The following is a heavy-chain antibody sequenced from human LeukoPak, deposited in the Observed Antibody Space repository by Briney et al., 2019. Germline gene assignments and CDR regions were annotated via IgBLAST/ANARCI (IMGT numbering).Heavy chain of an antibody. V-gene: IGHV3-23*01. CDR1: GFIFSNYV. Sequence: GGSLRLSCAASGFIFSNYVMSWVRQAPGKGLQWVSAISGGASTTYYADSVKGRFTISRDNAKNSLYLQMNSLRDEDTAVYYCARESGLYDILTGYYYGMDVWGQGTTVTVSS. CDR2: ISGGASTT. D-gene: IGHD3-9*01. J-gene: IGHJ6*02. CDR3: ARESGLYDILTGYYYGMDV.